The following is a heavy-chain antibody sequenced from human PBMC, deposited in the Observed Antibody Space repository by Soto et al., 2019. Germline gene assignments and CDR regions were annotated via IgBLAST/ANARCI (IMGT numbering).Heavy chain of an antibody. V-gene: IGHV3-30*18. CDR1: GFTFSSYG. D-gene: IGHD3-22*01. J-gene: IGHJ4*02. CDR3: AKDSYDSSGYPTGPFDY. CDR2: ISYDGSNK. Sequence: GGSLRLSCAASGFTFSSYGMHWVRQAPGKGLEWVAVISYDGSNKYYADSVKGRFTISRDNSKNTLYLQMNSLRAEDTAVYYCAKDSYDSSGYPTGPFDYWGQGTLVTVSS.